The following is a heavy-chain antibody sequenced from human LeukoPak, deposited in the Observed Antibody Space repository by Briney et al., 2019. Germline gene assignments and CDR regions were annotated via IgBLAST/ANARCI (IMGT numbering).Heavy chain of an antibody. D-gene: IGHD1-20*01. V-gene: IGHV3-48*01. CDR1: GFTFSSYS. CDR3: ARVLYNWNLGY. J-gene: IGHJ4*02. CDR2: ISSVSTNI. Sequence: GGSLRLSCAASGFTFSSYSMNWVRQVSGEGLEWVSYISSVSTNIYYADSVKGRFTISRDNAKNSLYLQMNSLRAEDTAVYYCARVLYNWNLGYWGQGTLVTVSS.